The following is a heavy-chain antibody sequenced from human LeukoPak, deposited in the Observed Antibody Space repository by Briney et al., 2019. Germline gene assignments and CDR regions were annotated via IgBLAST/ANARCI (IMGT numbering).Heavy chain of an antibody. CDR3: ARDSYYDSSGYWSAEYFQH. V-gene: IGHV1-46*01. CDR1: GYTFTSYY. J-gene: IGHJ1*01. D-gene: IGHD3-22*01. Sequence: ASVKVSCKASGYTFTSYYMHWVRQAPGQGLEWMGIINPSGGSTSYAQKFQGRVTTTRDTSTSTVYMELSSLRSEDTAVYYCARDSYYDSSGYWSAEYFQHWGQGTLVTVSS. CDR2: INPSGGST.